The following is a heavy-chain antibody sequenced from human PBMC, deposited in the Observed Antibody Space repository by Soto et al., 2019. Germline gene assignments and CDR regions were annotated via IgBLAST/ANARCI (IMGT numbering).Heavy chain of an antibody. D-gene: IGHD3-22*01. CDR1: GFTFSSYG. CDR3: ARGLGYYDSSGYSRTYYGMDV. V-gene: IGHV3-33*01. J-gene: IGHJ6*02. CDR2: IWYDGSNK. Sequence: GGSLRLSCAASGFTFSSYGMHWVRQAPGKGLEWVAVIWYDGSNKYYADSVKGRFTISRDNSKNTLYLQMNSLRAEDTAVYYCARGLGYYDSSGYSRTYYGMDVWGQGTTVTVCS.